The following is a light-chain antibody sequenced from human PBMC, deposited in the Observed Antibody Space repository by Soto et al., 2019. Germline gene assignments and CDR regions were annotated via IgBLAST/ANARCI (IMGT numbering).Light chain of an antibody. V-gene: IGLV2-14*01. CDR1: SHDTHTYEY. J-gene: IGLJ1*01. CDR2: VVY. Sequence: PGPRSGSPGNSTPITSRASSHDTHTYEYISCHQHHPGKAHKLILCVVYDRASGIYDRFSGSKSSNTASLTIFELQVEDEAVYYSSSYTTGRSLPWVFGTGTKGTVL. CDR3: SSYTTGRSLPWV.